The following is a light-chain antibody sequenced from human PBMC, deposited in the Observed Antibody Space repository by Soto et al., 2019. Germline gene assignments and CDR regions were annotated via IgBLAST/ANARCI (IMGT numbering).Light chain of an antibody. Sequence: QSALTQPSSVSGSPGQSLPISCAGTGRDVLSYDAVSWYQHLPGKAPKLIIYEGNKRGSGVSDRVSGSRSGNMASLTIAGRQAEDEADYYCPSYVYSSSWVYGVGTKLTVL. V-gene: IGLV2-23*01. CDR3: PSYVYSSSWV. CDR2: EGN. CDR1: GRDVLSYDA. J-gene: IGLJ3*02.